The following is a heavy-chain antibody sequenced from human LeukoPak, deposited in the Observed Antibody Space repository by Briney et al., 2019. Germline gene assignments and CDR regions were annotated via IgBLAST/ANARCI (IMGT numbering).Heavy chain of an antibody. V-gene: IGHV4-31*03. J-gene: IGHJ3*02. CDR3: ASSGYRGDAFDI. Sequence: PSETLSLTCTVSGGSISSGGYYWSWIRQHPGKGLEWIGYIYYSGSTYYNPSLKSRVTISVDTSRNQFSLKPSSVTAADTAVYYCASSGYRGDAFDIWGQGTMVTVSS. D-gene: IGHD2-2*02. CDR2: IYYSGST. CDR1: GGSISSGGYY.